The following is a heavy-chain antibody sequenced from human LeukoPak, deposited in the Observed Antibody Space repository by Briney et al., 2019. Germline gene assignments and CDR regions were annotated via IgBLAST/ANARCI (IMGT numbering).Heavy chain of an antibody. CDR1: GYTFTGYF. J-gene: IGHJ4*02. Sequence: ASVKVSCKASGYTFTGYFMHWVRQAPGQGLEWMGWINPNSGGTNYAQKFQGRVTMTTDTSISTAYMELSRLISDDTAVYYCARSSDYYSPLDYWGQGTLVTASS. V-gene: IGHV1-2*02. D-gene: IGHD3-22*01. CDR3: ARSSDYYSPLDY. CDR2: INPNSGGT.